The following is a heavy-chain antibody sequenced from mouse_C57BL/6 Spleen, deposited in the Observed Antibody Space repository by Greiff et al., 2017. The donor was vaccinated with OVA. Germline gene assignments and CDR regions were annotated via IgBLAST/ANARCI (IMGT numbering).Heavy chain of an antibody. D-gene: IGHD2-2*01. Sequence: VQLQESGPGLVAPSQSLSITCTVSGFSLTSYGVDWVRQSPGKGLEWLGVIWGVGSTNYNSALKSRLSISKDNSKSQVFLKMNSLQTDDTATYYCAKGAYGYAFDYWGQGTTLTVSS. J-gene: IGHJ2*01. V-gene: IGHV2-6*01. CDR2: IWGVGST. CDR3: AKGAYGYAFDY. CDR1: GFSLTSYG.